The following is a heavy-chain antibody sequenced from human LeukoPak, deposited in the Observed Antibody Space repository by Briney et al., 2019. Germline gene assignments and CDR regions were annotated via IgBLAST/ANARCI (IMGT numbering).Heavy chain of an antibody. CDR1: GVSISSSTYY. Sequence: SETLSLTCTVSGVSISSSTYYWGWIRQPPGKGLEWIGSIYHSGSTYYNPSLKSRVTISVDTSKNQFSLNLSSVTAADTAVYYCARRPSSSTPINWFDPWGQGTLVTVSS. CDR3: ARRPSSSTPINWFDP. D-gene: IGHD6-13*01. CDR2: IYHSGST. V-gene: IGHV4-39*01. J-gene: IGHJ5*02.